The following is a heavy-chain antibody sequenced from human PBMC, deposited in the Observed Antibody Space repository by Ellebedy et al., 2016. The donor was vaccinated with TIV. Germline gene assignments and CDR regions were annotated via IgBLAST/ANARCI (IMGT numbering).Heavy chain of an antibody. CDR2: IYSGGST. D-gene: IGHD6-13*01. Sequence: PGGSLRLSCVASGFTVGNNYMSWVRQAPGKGLEWVSLIYSGGSTNYADSVKGRFTISRDSAKNTLYLQMNSLRAEDTAVYYCARDPPGIAAAGSGYYWGPGTLVTVSS. J-gene: IGHJ4*02. CDR3: ARDPPGIAAAGSGYY. V-gene: IGHV3-66*01. CDR1: GFTVGNNY.